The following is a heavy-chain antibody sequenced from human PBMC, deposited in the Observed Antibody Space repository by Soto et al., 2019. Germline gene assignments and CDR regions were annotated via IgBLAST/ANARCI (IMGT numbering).Heavy chain of an antibody. CDR3: AGGGYSGSAKGAFDI. J-gene: IGHJ3*02. CDR2: IIPIFGTA. Sequence: GASVKVSCKASGGTFSSYAISWVRQAPGQGLEWMGGIIPIFGTANYAQKFQGRVTITADESTSTAYMELSSLRSEDTAVYYCAGGGYSGSAKGAFDIWRQGTMVTV. D-gene: IGHD1-26*01. V-gene: IGHV1-69*13. CDR1: GGTFSSYA.